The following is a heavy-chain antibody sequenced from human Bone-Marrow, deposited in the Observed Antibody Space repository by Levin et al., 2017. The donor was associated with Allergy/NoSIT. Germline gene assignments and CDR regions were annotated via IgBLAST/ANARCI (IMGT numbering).Heavy chain of an antibody. CDR2: IYSGGST. CDR3: ASSQGNYGHLPDYLED. D-gene: IGHD3-16*01. J-gene: IGHJ4*02. Sequence: HPGGSLRLSCAASGFSVSNNFLNWVRQVPGKGLEWVSLIYSGGSTHYADSVKGRFTISRDNSRNTLYLQMNSLRGEDTAVYYCASSQGNYGHLPDYLEDWGQGTLVTVSS. CDR1: GFSVSNNF. V-gene: IGHV3-66*01.